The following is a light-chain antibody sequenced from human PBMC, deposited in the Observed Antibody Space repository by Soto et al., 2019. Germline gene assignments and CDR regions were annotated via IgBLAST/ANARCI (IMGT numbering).Light chain of an antibody. CDR1: QSIRRH. CDR2: DAS. Sequence: EIVMTQSPATLSVSPVERATLSCMASQSIRRHLAWYQQKPGQAPRLLIYDASTRATGIPARFSGSGSGTEFTLTISSLQSEDFAVYYCQKYDNWPFTFGQGTRLEIK. V-gene: IGKV3-15*01. CDR3: QKYDNWPFT. J-gene: IGKJ5*01.